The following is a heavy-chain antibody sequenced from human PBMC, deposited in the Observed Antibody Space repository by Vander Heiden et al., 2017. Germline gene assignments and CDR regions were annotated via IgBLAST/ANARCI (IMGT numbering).Heavy chain of an antibody. CDR2: IYYSGST. V-gene: IGHV4-31*03. J-gene: IGHJ4*02. Sequence: QVQLQESGPGLVKPSQTLSLTCTVSGGSISRGGYYWSWIRQHPGKGLEWIGYIYYSGSTYYNPSLKSRVTISVATSKNQFSLKLSSVTAADAAVYYCARDSSSSGFGYFDYWGQGTLVTVSS. CDR1: GGSISRGGYY. D-gene: IGHD6-6*01. CDR3: ARDSSSSGFGYFDY.